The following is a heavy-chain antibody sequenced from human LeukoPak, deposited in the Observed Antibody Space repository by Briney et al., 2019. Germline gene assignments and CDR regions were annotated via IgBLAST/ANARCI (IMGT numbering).Heavy chain of an antibody. CDR2: IYYSGST. CDR3: ARALYSSSWFPY. J-gene: IGHJ4*02. D-gene: IGHD6-13*01. Sequence: SETLSLTCTVSGGSISSSYSYWGWIRQPPGKGLEWIGNIYYSGSTYYSPSLTSRVTVSVVTSENQFSLKLSSVTAADTAVYYCARALYSSSWFPYWGQGTLVTVSS. V-gene: IGHV4-39*07. CDR1: GGSISSSYSY.